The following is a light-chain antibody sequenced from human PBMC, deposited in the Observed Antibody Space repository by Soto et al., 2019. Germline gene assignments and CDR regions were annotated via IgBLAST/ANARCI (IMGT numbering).Light chain of an antibody. J-gene: IGLJ3*02. V-gene: IGLV2-14*01. CDR3: SSYTSSSTRV. CDR1: SSDVGGYNY. CDR2: EVS. Sequence: QSALTQPASVSGSPGQSITISCTGTSSDVGGYNYVSWYQQHPGKSPKLMIYEVSTRPSGVSNRFSGSKSGNTASLPISGLQAEDEADYYGSSYTSSSTRVFGGGTKLTVL.